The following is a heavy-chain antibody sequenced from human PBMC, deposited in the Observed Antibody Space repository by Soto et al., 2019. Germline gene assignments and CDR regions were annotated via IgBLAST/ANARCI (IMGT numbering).Heavy chain of an antibody. CDR2: IYHSGST. Sequence: QVQLQESGPGLVKPSGTLSLTCAVSGGSISSSNWWSWVRQPPGKGLEWIGEIYHSGSTNYNPSLKSRLTISVDKSKNQFSLKLSSVTAADTAVYYCARVGGGSVVVTALYYFDYWGQGTLVTVSS. D-gene: IGHD2-21*02. J-gene: IGHJ4*02. CDR3: ARVGGGSVVVTALYYFDY. V-gene: IGHV4-4*02. CDR1: GGSISSSNW.